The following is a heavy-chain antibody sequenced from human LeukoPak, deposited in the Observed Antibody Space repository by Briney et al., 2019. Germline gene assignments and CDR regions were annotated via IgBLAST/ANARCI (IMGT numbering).Heavy chain of an antibody. CDR3: AKDGAGIVGAFDY. CDR1: GFTFSSYA. CDR2: ISGSGGST. Sequence: GGSLRLSCAASGFTFSSYAMSWVRQAPGKGLEWVSAISGSGGSTYYADSVKGWFTISRDNSKNTLYLQMNSLRAEDTAVYYCAKDGAGIVGAFDYWGQGTLVTVSS. D-gene: IGHD1-26*01. J-gene: IGHJ4*02. V-gene: IGHV3-23*01.